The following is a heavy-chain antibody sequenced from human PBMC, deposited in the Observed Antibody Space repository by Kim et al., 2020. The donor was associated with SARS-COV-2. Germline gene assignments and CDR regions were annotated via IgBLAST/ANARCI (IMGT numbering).Heavy chain of an antibody. V-gene: IGHV4-59*01. CDR2: IYYSGST. CDR3: ASTLYYYASSGYYGVAFD. Sequence: SETLSLTCTVSGGSISSYYWSWIRQPPGKGLEWIGYIYYSGSTNYNPSLKSRVTISVDTSKNQFSLKLSSVTAADTAVYYCASTLYYYASSGYYGVAFD. J-gene: IGHJ3*02. D-gene: IGHD3-22*01. CDR1: GGSISSYY.